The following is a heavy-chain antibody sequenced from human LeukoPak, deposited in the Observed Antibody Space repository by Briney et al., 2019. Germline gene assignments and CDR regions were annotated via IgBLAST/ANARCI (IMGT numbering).Heavy chain of an antibody. J-gene: IGHJ4*02. V-gene: IGHV1-2*02. Sequence: ASVKVSCKASGYTFTGYNMHWVRQAPGQGLEWMGWINPNSGGTNYAQKFQGRVTMTRDTSISTAYMELSRLRSDDQAVYYCARPYCSSGSCYGKYYFDYWGQGTLVTVSS. D-gene: IGHD2-15*01. CDR3: ARPYCSSGSCYGKYYFDY. CDR2: INPNSGGT. CDR1: GYTFTGYN.